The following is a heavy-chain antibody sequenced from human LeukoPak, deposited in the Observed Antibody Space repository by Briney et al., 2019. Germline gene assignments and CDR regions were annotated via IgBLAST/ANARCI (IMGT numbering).Heavy chain of an antibody. Sequence: GGSLRLSCTASGYTFSSYEMNWVRQAPGKGLEWVSYISSSGSTIYYADSVKGRFTISRDNAKNSLYLQMNSLRAEATAVYYCARGVVVVAANDYWGPGTLVTVSS. CDR2: ISSSGSTI. J-gene: IGHJ4*02. CDR3: ARGVVVVAANDY. D-gene: IGHD2-15*01. V-gene: IGHV3-48*03. CDR1: GYTFSSYE.